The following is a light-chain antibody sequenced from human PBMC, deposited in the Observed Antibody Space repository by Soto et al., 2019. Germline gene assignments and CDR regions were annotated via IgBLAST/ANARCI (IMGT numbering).Light chain of an antibody. V-gene: IGLV2-23*02. CDR2: EVN. J-gene: IGLJ1*01. CDR1: SSDVGTYTL. CDR3: SSYSGPTTFSV. Sequence: QSALTQPASVSGSPGQSITISCTGTSSDVGTYTLVSWYQHHPGKAPKLVIYEVNKRPAGVSKRFSGSKSGDTASLTISGLQAEDEADYYCSSYSGPTTFSVFGTGTKLTVL.